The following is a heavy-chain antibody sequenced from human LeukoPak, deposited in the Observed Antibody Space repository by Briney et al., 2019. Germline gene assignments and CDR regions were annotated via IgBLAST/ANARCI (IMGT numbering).Heavy chain of an antibody. D-gene: IGHD3-22*01. Sequence: GESLKISCKGSGYSFTSYWIGWVRQLPGKGLEWMGIIYPGDSDTRYSPSFQGQVTISADKSISTAYLQWSSLKASDTAMYYCARGWSDYSDSPGYPPDAFDTWGQGTMVTVSS. J-gene: IGHJ3*02. CDR3: ARGWSDYSDSPGYPPDAFDT. CDR1: GYSFTSYW. CDR2: IYPGDSDT. V-gene: IGHV5-51*01.